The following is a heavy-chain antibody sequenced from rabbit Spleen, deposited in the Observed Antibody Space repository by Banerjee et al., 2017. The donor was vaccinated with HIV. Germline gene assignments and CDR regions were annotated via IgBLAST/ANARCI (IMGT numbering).Heavy chain of an antibody. D-gene: IGHD4-1*01. J-gene: IGHJ4*01. CDR2: IYAGSSDSA. CDR3: ARGDSGGWGDWNL. Sequence: QQLEESGGDLVKPGASLTLTCTASRFSFSSRYDLCWVRQAPGKGLEWIACIYAGSSDSAYFATWAKGRFTISKPSSTTVTLQMTSLTAADTATYFCARGDSGGWGDWNLWGPGTLVTVS. CDR1: RFSFSSRYD. V-gene: IGHV1S40*01.